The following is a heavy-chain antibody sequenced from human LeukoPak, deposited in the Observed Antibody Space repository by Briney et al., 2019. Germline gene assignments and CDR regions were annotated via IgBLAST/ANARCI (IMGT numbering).Heavy chain of an antibody. CDR2: IYSGGST. Sequence: GGSLKLSCAASGFTLSSNYMSWVRQAPGKGLEWVSVIYSGGSTYYADSVKGRFTISRDNSKNTPYLQLNSLRAEDTAVYYCARGTVVPAATFDYWGQGTLVTVSS. V-gene: IGHV3-66*02. J-gene: IGHJ4*02. D-gene: IGHD2-2*01. CDR1: GFTLSSNY. CDR3: ARGTVVPAATFDY.